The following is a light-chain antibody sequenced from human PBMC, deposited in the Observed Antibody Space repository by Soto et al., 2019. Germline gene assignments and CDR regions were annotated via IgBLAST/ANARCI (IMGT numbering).Light chain of an antibody. CDR2: GAS. CDR3: QQYNNWPRT. CDR1: QSVSSY. J-gene: IGKJ1*01. V-gene: IGKV3-15*01. Sequence: EIVWTQSPGTLSLSPGERATLSCRASQSVSSYLAWYQQKPGQAPRLLIYGASTRATGIPDRFSGSGSGTDFTLTISGLQSEDFAVYYCQQYNNWPRTFGQGTKVDIK.